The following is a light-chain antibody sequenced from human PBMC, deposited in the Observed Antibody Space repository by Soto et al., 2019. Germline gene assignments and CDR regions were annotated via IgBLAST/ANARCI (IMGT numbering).Light chain of an antibody. Sequence: DIVMTQSPLSLPVTPGEPASISCRSSQSLLHSNGYNSLDWYLPKPGQSPQLLIYLGSNRASGVPDRFSGSGSGTDFTLKISRVEAEDVGVYYCMQALQTPGTFGQGTKLEIK. V-gene: IGKV2-28*01. CDR3: MQALQTPGT. CDR2: LGS. CDR1: QSLLHSNGYNS. J-gene: IGKJ2*01.